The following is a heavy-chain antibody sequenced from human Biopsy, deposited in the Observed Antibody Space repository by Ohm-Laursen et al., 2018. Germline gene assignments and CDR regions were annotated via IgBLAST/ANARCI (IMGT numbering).Heavy chain of an antibody. D-gene: IGHD3/OR15-3a*01. V-gene: IGHV4-59*08. J-gene: IGHJ4*02. Sequence: SETLSLTCSVSGVYISDYYWSWIRQPPGRGLEWVGSIYYSGSTNYNPSFKSRVTISADTSKSQLSLHLTSVTAADTAVYYCASRGLVMASDYYFDDWGQGTLVTVSS. CDR1: GVYISDYY. CDR3: ASRGLVMASDYYFDD. CDR2: IYYSGST.